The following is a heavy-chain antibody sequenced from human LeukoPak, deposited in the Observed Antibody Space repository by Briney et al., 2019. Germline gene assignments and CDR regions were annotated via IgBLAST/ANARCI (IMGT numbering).Heavy chain of an antibody. CDR3: ARELRSSGWEPQTVFDY. CDR1: GFTFSSYE. CDR2: ISSSGRSI. Sequence: GGSLRLSCAASGFTFSSYEMNWVRQAPGKGLEWVSYISSSGRSIYYADSVKGRFTISRDNAKNSLYLQMNSLRAEDTAVYYCARELRSSGWEPQTVFDYWGQGTLVTVSS. J-gene: IGHJ4*02. D-gene: IGHD6-19*01. V-gene: IGHV3-48*03.